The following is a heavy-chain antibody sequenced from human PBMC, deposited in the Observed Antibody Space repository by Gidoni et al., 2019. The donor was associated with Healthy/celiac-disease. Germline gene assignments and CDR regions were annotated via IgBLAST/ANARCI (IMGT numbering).Heavy chain of an antibody. D-gene: IGHD3-3*01. Sequence: EVQLLESGGCLVQPGGSLSLSCAASGLTFSSYAMSWGRQAPGKGLEWVSAISGSGGSTYYADSVKGRFTISRDNSKNTLYLQMNSLRAEDTAVYYCAKDNAPKRFLEWLSTFAIGMDVWGQGTTVTVSS. J-gene: IGHJ6*02. CDR3: AKDNAPKRFLEWLSTFAIGMDV. CDR1: GLTFSSYA. CDR2: ISGSGGST. V-gene: IGHV3-23*01.